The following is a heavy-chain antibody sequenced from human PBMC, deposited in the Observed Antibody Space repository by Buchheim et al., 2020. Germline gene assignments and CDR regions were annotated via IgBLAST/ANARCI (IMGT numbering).Heavy chain of an antibody. J-gene: IGHJ4*02. CDR1: GGSISSSSYY. D-gene: IGHD1-26*01. V-gene: IGHV4-39*01. Sequence: QVQLQESGPGLVKPSQTLSLTCTVSGGSISSSSYYWGWIRQPPGKGLEWIGSIYYSGSTYYNPSLKSRVTISVDTSKNQFSLKLSSVTAADTAVYYCARHQFLVRAGRYYFDYWGQGTL. CDR3: ARHQFLVRAGRYYFDY. CDR2: IYYSGST.